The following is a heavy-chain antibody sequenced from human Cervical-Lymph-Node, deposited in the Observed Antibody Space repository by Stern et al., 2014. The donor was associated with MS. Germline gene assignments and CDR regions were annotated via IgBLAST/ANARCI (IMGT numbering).Heavy chain of an antibody. D-gene: IGHD6-13*01. Sequence: VQLVQSGPGLVKPSGTLSLTCAVSGGSISSSNWWSWVRPPPGKGLAWLGGISPSGRPTYNPSLTTPVTISVHKSNNPFSLQLSCVAAADTAVYYCASVQQQLVPWFDPWGQGTLVTVSS. CDR3: ASVQQQLVPWFDP. CDR2: ISPSGRP. CDR1: GGSISSSNW. V-gene: IGHV4-4*02. J-gene: IGHJ5*02.